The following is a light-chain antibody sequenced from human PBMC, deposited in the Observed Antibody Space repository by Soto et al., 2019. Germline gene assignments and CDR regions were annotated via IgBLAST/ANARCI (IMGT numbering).Light chain of an antibody. CDR1: SSDVGGYNY. V-gene: IGLV2-14*01. CDR3: SSYTSTSTYVV. CDR2: DVS. Sequence: QSALTQPASVSGSPGQSITISCTGTSSDVGGYNYVSWYQQHPGKAPKLMIYDVSDRPSGVSNRFSGSKSGNTASLTISGLQAEYEAHYYCSSYTSTSTYVVFGGGTQLTV. J-gene: IGLJ2*01.